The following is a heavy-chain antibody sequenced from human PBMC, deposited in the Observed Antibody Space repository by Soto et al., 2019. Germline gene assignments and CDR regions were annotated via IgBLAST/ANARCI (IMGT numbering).Heavy chain of an antibody. CDR2: IKQDGSEI. J-gene: IGHJ4*02. CDR3: ARDPDCSGGSCYDY. D-gene: IGHD2-15*01. Sequence: PGGSLRLSCAASGFTFSRYWMTWVRQAPGKGLEWVANIKQDGSEIYYVDSVKGRFTISRDNAENSLYLQMNSLRAEDTAVYYCARDPDCSGGSCYDYWGQGTLVTVSS. CDR1: GFTFSRYW. V-gene: IGHV3-7*01.